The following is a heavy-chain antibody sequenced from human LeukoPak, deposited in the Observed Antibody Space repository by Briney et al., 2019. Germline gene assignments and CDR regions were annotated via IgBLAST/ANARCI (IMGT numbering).Heavy chain of an antibody. CDR3: ATSHRRVDDLNDAFDI. V-gene: IGHV1-24*01. CDR2: FDPEDGET. CDR1: GYTLTELS. Sequence: ASVKVSCKVSGYTLTELSMHWVRQAPGKGLEWMGGFDPEDGETIYAQKFQGRVTMTEDTPTDTAYMELSSLRSEDTAVYYCATSHRRVDDLNDAFDIWGQGTVVTVSS. D-gene: IGHD1-1*01. J-gene: IGHJ3*02.